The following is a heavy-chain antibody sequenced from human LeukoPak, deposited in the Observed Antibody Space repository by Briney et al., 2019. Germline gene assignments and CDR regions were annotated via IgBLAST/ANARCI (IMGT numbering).Heavy chain of an antibody. D-gene: IGHD3-3*01. Sequence: PGGSLRLSCAASGFTFSSYTMSWVRQAPGKGLAWVSGIESSGTKTTYADSVKGRFTISRDNPRNTLYLQMDSLRAENTAVYYCAKDETGFLNHFHYWGQGALGTVSS. CDR3: AKDETGFLNHFHY. V-gene: IGHV3-23*01. J-gene: IGHJ4*02. CDR2: IESSGTKT. CDR1: GFTFSSYT.